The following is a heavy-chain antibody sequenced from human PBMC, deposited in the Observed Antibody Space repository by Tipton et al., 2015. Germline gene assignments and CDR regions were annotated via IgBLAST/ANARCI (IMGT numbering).Heavy chain of an antibody. Sequence: QLVQSGAEVKKPGDSEKVSCKASGYTFTDYFMHWVRQAPGQGIDWMGWINTINGDTNYAQKFQDRVTMTRDTSITTAYMELGSLRSDDTAVYYCTRGGYDYSPMDYWGQGALVIVSS. CDR3: TRGGYDYSPMDY. CDR1: GYTFTDYF. D-gene: IGHD5-12*01. V-gene: IGHV1-2*02. J-gene: IGHJ4*02. CDR2: INTINGDT.